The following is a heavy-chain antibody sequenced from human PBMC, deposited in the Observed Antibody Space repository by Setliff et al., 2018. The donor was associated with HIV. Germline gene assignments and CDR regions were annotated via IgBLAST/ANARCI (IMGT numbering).Heavy chain of an antibody. CDR2: IYYSGRT. D-gene: IGHD4-17*01. Sequence: SETLSLTCTVSGGSINSYYWSWIRQPPGKGLEWIGNIYYSGRTDYNPSLKSRVTISVDTSKNQFSLKLSSVTAADTALYYCAREGFLRSHSSFEYWGQGTLVTVSS. J-gene: IGHJ4*02. CDR1: GGSINSYY. CDR3: AREGFLRSHSSFEY. V-gene: IGHV4-59*01.